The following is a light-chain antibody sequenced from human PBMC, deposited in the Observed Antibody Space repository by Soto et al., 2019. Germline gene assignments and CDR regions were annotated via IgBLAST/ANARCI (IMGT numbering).Light chain of an antibody. CDR1: ESLVHSDGKTY. CDR2: QIS. CDR3: MQASLFRT. Sequence: IVLTQTPLSSAVTLGQPASFSCESSESLVHSDGKTYLGWLHLRPGQPPRLLIYQISKRPPGVPDRFSGSGAGTNFTLKISRVEPEDVGIFYCMQASLFRTFGQGTKVEIK. J-gene: IGKJ1*01. V-gene: IGKV2-24*01.